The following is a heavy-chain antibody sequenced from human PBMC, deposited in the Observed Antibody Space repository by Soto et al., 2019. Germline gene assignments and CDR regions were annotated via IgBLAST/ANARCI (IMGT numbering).Heavy chain of an antibody. V-gene: IGHV3-74*01. CDR1: GFTFASYN. D-gene: IGHD3-16*02. J-gene: IGHJ4*02. Sequence: GGSLRLSCASSGFTFASYNMLWVRQVPEKGLVWVSRINSDGSITNYADAVKGRFTISRDNVKNTLYLQMNSLRAEDTAVYYCVRYSRSVGGSYRPDYWGQGTLVTVSS. CDR2: INSDGSIT. CDR3: VRYSRSVGGSYRPDY.